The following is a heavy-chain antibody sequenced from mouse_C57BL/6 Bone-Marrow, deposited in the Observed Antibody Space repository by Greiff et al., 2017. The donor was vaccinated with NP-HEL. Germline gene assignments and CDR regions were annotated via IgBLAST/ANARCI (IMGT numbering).Heavy chain of an antibody. J-gene: IGHJ4*01. CDR3: ARGEDGYDRGGYYYAMDY. Sequence: QVQLQQPGAELVKPGASVKLSCKAFGYTFTSYWMHWVKQRPGRGLEWIGRIDPNSGGTKYNEKFKSKATLTVDKPSSTAYMQLSSLTSEDSAVYYCARGEDGYDRGGYYYAMDYWGQGTSVTVSS. CDR1: GYTFTSYW. V-gene: IGHV1-72*01. CDR2: IDPNSGGT. D-gene: IGHD2-2*01.